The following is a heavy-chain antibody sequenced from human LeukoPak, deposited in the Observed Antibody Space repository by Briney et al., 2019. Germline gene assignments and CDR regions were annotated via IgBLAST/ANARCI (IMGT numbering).Heavy chain of an antibody. CDR3: AKLGYSSSSHY. D-gene: IGHD6-6*01. J-gene: IGHJ4*02. CDR2: ISWNSGSI. V-gene: IGHV3-9*01. CDR1: GFTFDDYA. Sequence: SGRSLRLSCAASGFTFDDYAMHWVRQAPGKGLEWVSGISWNSGSIVYADSVKGRFTISRDNAKNSLYLQMNSLRAEDTALYYCAKLGYSSSSHYWGQGTLVTVSS.